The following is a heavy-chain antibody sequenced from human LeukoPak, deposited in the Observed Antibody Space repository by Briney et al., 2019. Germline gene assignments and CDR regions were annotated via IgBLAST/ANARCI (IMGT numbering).Heavy chain of an antibody. CDR1: GGSFSGYY. J-gene: IGHJ3*02. D-gene: IGHD3-22*01. Sequence: SETLSLTCAVYGGSFSGYYWSWIRQPPGKGLEWIGEINHSGSTNYNPSLQSRVTISVDTSKIQFSLKLSSLTAADTSVYYCARGLVPLYYYDSSGYSEAFDIWGQGTMVTVSS. V-gene: IGHV4-34*01. CDR2: INHSGST. CDR3: ARGLVPLYYYDSSGYSEAFDI.